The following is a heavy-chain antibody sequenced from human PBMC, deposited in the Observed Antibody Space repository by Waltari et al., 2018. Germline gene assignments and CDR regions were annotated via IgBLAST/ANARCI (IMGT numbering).Heavy chain of an antibody. CDR1: GCTFSRYG. CDR3: AKVSGSIRDRRGSPPGDY. J-gene: IGHJ4*02. V-gene: IGHV3-30*18. D-gene: IGHD3-10*01. Sequence: QVHLVEAGGGVVQPGRSLRRPCAASGCTFSRYGMHRLRQAPGKGLEWVALISYDGSNKYYADSVKGRFTISRDNSKNTLYLQMSSLRAEDTAVYYCAKVSGSIRDRRGSPPGDYWGQGTLVTVSS. CDR2: ISYDGSNK.